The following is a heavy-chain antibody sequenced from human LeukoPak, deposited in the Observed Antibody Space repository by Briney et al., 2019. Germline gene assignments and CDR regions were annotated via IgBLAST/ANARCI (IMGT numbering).Heavy chain of an antibody. CDR2: INSDGSST. CDR3: ARLSTRGWNFDY. J-gene: IGHJ4*02. V-gene: IGHV3-74*01. Sequence: GGSLRPSCAASGFTFSSYWMHWVRQAPGKGLVWVSRINSDGSSTSYADSVKGRFTISRDNAKNTLYLQMNSLRAEDTAVYYCARLSTRGWNFDYWGQGTLVTVSS. CDR1: GFTFSSYW. D-gene: IGHD2-2*01.